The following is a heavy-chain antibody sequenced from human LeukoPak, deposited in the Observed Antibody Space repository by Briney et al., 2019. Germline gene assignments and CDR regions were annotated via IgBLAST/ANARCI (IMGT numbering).Heavy chain of an antibody. CDR3: ARDSPYGSGSYYKN. V-gene: IGHV3-53*01. D-gene: IGHD3-10*01. CDR1: GFTVSSNY. J-gene: IGHJ4*02. CDR2: IYSGGST. Sequence: GGSLRLSCAASGFTVSSNYMSWVRQAPGKGLEWVSVIYSGGSTYYADSVKGRFTISRDNSKNTLYLQMNSLRAEDTAVYYCARDSPYGSGSYYKNWGQGTLVTVSS.